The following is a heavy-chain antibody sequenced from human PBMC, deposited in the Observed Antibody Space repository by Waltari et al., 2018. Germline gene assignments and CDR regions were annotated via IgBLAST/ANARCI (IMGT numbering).Heavy chain of an antibody. Sequence: QVQLVQSGAEVKRPGASVKVSCKASGYTFTSYDINWVRQAPGQGLEWMGRMTPNSGNTDYAQKFQDRVTMTRSTSLNTAYMELSSLRPEDTAVYYCARRPAGSHFDYWGQGTLVTVSS. J-gene: IGHJ4*02. CDR2: MTPNSGNT. CDR1: GYTFTSYD. D-gene: IGHD2-2*01. CDR3: ARRPAGSHFDY. V-gene: IGHV1-8*01.